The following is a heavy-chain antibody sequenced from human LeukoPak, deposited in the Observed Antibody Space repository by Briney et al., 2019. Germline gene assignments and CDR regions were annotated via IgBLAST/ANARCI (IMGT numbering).Heavy chain of an antibody. D-gene: IGHD5-12*01. J-gene: IGHJ3*02. CDR2: IIPILGIA. V-gene: IGHV1-69*04. Sequence: ASVKVSCMASGGTFSSYAISWVRQAPGQGLEWMGRIIPILGIANYAQKFQGRVTITADKSTSTAYMELSSLRSEDTAVYYCARDLCPHSPYDCAFDIWGQGTMVTVSS. CDR3: ARDLCPHSPYDCAFDI. CDR1: GGTFSSYA.